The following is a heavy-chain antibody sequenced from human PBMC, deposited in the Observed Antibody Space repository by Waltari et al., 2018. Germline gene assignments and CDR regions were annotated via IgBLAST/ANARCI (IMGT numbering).Heavy chain of an antibody. V-gene: IGHV4-34*01. Sequence: QVQLQQWGAGLLKPSETLSLTCAVYGGSFSGYYWSWIRQPPGKGLEWIGEINHSGSTNYNPALKSRFTRSVDTSKNQFSLKLSSVTAADTAVYYCARTPIVVVPAAIYYGMDVWGQGTTVTVSS. J-gene: IGHJ6*02. CDR2: INHSGST. CDR1: GGSFSGYY. D-gene: IGHD2-2*01. CDR3: ARTPIVVVPAAIYYGMDV.